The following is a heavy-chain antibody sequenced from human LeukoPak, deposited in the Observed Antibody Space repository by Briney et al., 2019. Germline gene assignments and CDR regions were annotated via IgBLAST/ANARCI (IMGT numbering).Heavy chain of an antibody. J-gene: IGHJ4*02. CDR2: ISSSSSYT. V-gene: IGHV3-11*03. D-gene: IGHD3-22*01. CDR3: ARRARTYNYYDSSGYYLTTYYFDY. CDR1: GFTFGDYA. Sequence: GGSLRLSCTASGFTFGDYAMSWVRQAPGKGLEWVSYISSSSSYTNYADSVKGRFTISRDNAKNSLYLQMNSLRAEDTAVYYCARRARTYNYYDSSGYYLTTYYFDYWGQGTLVTVSS.